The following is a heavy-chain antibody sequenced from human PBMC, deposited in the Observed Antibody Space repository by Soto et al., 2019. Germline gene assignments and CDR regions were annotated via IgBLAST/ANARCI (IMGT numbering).Heavy chain of an antibody. CDR2: SSATGAGT. V-gene: IGHV3-23*01. CDR1: GFTFSSYG. D-gene: IGHD1-7*01. J-gene: IGHJ4*02. CDR3: SKDRRAGGNYGFYSDF. Sequence: EVQLLESGGGLVQPGGPLRLSCAAAGFTFSSYGMTWVRQAPGKGLEWVSFSSATGAGTYYADSVKGRSTISRDNSKNTLYLQMTSLRADDTAVYYCSKDRRAGGNYGFYSDFWGQGALVIVSS.